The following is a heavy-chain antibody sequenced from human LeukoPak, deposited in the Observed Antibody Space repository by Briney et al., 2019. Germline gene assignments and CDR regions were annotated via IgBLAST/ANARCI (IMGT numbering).Heavy chain of an antibody. V-gene: IGHV3-48*03. J-gene: IGHJ4*02. CDR3: AKFAYYDSSGYYDFDY. CDR1: GFTFSSYE. Sequence: PGGSLRLSCAASGFTFSSYEMNWVRQAPGKGLEWVSYISSSGSTIYYADSVKGRFTISRDNAKNSLYLQMNSLRAEDTAVYYCAKFAYYDSSGYYDFDYWGQGTLVTVSS. CDR2: ISSSGSTI. D-gene: IGHD3-22*01.